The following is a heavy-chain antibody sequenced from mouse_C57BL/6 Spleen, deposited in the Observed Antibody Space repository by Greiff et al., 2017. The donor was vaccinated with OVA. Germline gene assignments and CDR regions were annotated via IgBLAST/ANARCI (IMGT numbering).Heavy chain of an antibody. CDR2: IDPENGDT. D-gene: IGHD2-1*01. CDR3: TTGGNYAG. V-gene: IGHV14-4*01. Sequence: EVQLQESGAELVRPGASVKLSCTASGFNIKDDYMHWVKQRPEQGLEWIGWIDPENGDTEYASKFQGKATITADTSSNTAYLQLSSLTSEDTAVYYCTTGGNYAGWGQGTTLTVSS. J-gene: IGHJ2*01. CDR1: GFNIKDDY.